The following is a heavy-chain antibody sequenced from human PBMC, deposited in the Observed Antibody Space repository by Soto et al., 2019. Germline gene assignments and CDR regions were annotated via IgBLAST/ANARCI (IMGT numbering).Heavy chain of an antibody. CDR3: ARGERVVANRVGMDV. CDR1: GGTFGSNA. V-gene: IGHV1-69*01. Sequence: QVQLVQSGAEVRKPGSSVKVSCKASGGTFGSNAISWVRQAPGQGLEWMGGIITEYGAANYAQKFEGRVTITADGSTSTAYMEMTSLTSEDTAVYYCARGERVVANRVGMDVWGQGTTVTVSS. D-gene: IGHD2-15*01. J-gene: IGHJ6*02. CDR2: IITEYGAA.